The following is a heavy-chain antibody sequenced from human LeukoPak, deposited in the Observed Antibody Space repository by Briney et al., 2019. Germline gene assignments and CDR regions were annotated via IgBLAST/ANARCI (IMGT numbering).Heavy chain of an antibody. D-gene: IGHD1-1*01. CDR1: GLTFSSYS. J-gene: IGHJ4*02. Sequence: PGGSLRLSCAASGLTFSSYSMNWVRQAPGKGLEWVSYISSSSSTIYYADSVKGRFTISRDNAKNSLYLQMNSLRAEDTAVYYCARGGSYSYWGQGTLVTVSS. V-gene: IGHV3-48*04. CDR3: ARGGSYSY. CDR2: ISSSSSTI.